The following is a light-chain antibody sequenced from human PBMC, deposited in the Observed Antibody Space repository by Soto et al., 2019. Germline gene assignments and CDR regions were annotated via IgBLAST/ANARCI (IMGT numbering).Light chain of an antibody. CDR3: QHYNSYPWT. V-gene: IGKV1-5*01. Sequence: DIQMTQSPSTLSASIGDRVTITCRASQTINNWLACYQQKPGKAPNHLIYHASNLETGVPSRFSGSAFWTAFTLTISSLQTADFATYYCQHYNSYPWTFGHGTKVEIK. CDR1: QTINNW. CDR2: HAS. J-gene: IGKJ1*01.